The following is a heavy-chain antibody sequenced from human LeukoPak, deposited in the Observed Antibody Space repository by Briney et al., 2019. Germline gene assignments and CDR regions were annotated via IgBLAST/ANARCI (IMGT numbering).Heavy chain of an antibody. CDR1: GYTFSNHG. CDR2: ISAYNGNT. V-gene: IGHV1-18*01. Sequence: ASVTVSCKASGYTFSNHGISWVRQAPGQGLEWMGWISAYNGNTNYAQKLQGRVTMTTDTSTSTAYVELRSLRSDDTAVYYCAGSGANTEFDYWGQGTLVTVSS. D-gene: IGHD1-26*01. CDR3: AGSGANTEFDY. J-gene: IGHJ4*02.